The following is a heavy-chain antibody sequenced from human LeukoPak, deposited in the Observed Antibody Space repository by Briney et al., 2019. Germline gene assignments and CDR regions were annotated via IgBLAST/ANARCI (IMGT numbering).Heavy chain of an antibody. Sequence: GRSLRLSCAASGFTFSSYWMSWVRQAPGKGLEWVANIKQDGSEKYYVDSVKGRFTISRDNAKNSLYLQINSLRAEDTAVYYCARKDGLGYYDSSGVGDYFDYWGQGTLVTVSS. CDR2: IKQDGSEK. V-gene: IGHV3-7*01. CDR3: ARKDGLGYYDSSGVGDYFDY. D-gene: IGHD3-22*01. CDR1: GFTFSSYW. J-gene: IGHJ4*02.